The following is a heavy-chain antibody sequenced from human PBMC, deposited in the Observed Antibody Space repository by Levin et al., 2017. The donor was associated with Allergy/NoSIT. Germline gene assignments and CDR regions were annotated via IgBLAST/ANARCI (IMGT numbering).Heavy chain of an antibody. CDR2: INHSGST. CDR1: GGSFSGYY. CDR3: ARGRGQYSSSHQYYYYYMDV. V-gene: IGHV4-34*01. D-gene: IGHD6-6*01. Sequence: SETLSLTCAVYGGSFSGYYWSWIRQPPGKGLEWIGEINHSGSTNYNPSLKSRVTISVDTSKNQFSLKLSSVTAADTAVYYCARGRGQYSSSHQYYYYYMDVWGKGTTVTVSS. J-gene: IGHJ6*03.